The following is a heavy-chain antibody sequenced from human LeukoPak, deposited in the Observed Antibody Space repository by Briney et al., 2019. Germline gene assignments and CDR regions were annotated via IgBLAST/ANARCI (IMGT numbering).Heavy chain of an antibody. CDR3: ARSRGYCSGGSCYSDYYYYGMDV. V-gene: IGHV4-59*01. CDR1: GGSMSSYY. CDR2: IYYSGST. D-gene: IGHD2-15*01. J-gene: IGHJ6*02. Sequence: PSETLVLTFTVSGGSMSSYYWSWIRQPPGKGLEWIGYIYYSGSTNYNPSLKSRVTISVDTSKNQFSLKLSSVTAADTAVYYCARSRGYCSGGSCYSDYYYYGMDVWGQGTTVTVSS.